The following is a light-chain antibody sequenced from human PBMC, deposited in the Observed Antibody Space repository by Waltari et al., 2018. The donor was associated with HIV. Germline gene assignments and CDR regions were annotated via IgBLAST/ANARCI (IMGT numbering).Light chain of an antibody. Sequence: SYILTQPPSVSVAPGKTDSITCGGNNIGSHSVHWYQQKPGQAPVLVIYYNDDRPSGIPERFSGSKSGNTATLTISRVEAGDEADYYCQLWDTSTDHYVFGTGTKVTVL. CDR1: NIGSHS. V-gene: IGLV3-21*04. J-gene: IGLJ1*01. CDR3: QLWDTSTDHYV. CDR2: YND.